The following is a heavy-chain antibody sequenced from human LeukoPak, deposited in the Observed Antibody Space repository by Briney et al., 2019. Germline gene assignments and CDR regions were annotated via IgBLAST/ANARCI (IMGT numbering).Heavy chain of an antibody. Sequence: GRALRLSCAASGFTVSDHYIDWVRQAPGKGLEWVGRNRNKANNYTPEYAASVKGRFTISRDDSKNSLYLQMNSLKTEDTAVYYCARRGRDSDGYAHGYDFWGQGTLVTVSS. V-gene: IGHV3-72*01. J-gene: IGHJ4*02. CDR2: NRNKANNYTP. D-gene: IGHD3-22*01. CDR1: GFTVSDHY. CDR3: ARRGRDSDGYAHGYDF.